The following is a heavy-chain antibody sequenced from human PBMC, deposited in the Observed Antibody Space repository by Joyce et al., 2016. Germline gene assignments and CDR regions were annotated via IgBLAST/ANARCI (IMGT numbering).Heavy chain of an antibody. CDR3: VRVRQSGNINAY. Sequence: QMQLVQSGAEVKKPGSSVKVSCRAFGGTRSGYAISWVRQAPGQGLEWMGGITPIFATAKYAQKFQTRLTITADKSTNTAYMELSSLRSEDTAIYYCVRVRQSGNINAYWGQGTQVTVSS. J-gene: IGHJ4*02. V-gene: IGHV1-69*06. CDR1: GGTRSGYA. D-gene: IGHD2-8*01. CDR2: ITPIFATA.